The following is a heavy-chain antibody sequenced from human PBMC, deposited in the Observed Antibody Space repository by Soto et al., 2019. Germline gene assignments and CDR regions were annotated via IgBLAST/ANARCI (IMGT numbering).Heavy chain of an antibody. CDR2: IRTTRNYI. CDR1: GFTFTTYS. Sequence: EVQVVESGGGLVKPGGSLRLTCAASGFTFTTYSMNWVRQAPGKGLEWVSSIRTTRNYIYYADSVKGRFTISRDNAKMSLYLHMDSLRAEDTAVYYCVISDLYCGFDIWGQGTMVTVSS. V-gene: IGHV3-21*01. J-gene: IGHJ3*02. D-gene: IGHD2-8*02. CDR3: VISDLYCGFDI.